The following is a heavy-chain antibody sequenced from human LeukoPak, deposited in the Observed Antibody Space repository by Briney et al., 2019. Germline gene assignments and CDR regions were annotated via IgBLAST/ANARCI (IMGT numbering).Heavy chain of an antibody. D-gene: IGHD2-8*02. Sequence: PGGSLRLSCAASGFTFTSNWMSWVRQAPGKGLEWVANIKQDGSDKCYVDSVKGRFTISRDNAKGSLYLQMNSLRDEDTAVYYYTRETWSIGNWGQGTLVTVSS. CDR1: GFTFTSNW. V-gene: IGHV3-7*01. CDR3: TRETWSIGN. J-gene: IGHJ4*02. CDR2: IKQDGSDK.